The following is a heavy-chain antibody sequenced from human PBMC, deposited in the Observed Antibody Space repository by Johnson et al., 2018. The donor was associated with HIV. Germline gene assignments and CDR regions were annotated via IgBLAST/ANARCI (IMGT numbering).Heavy chain of an antibody. V-gene: IGHV3-30*03. Sequence: QVQLVESGGGVVQPGRSLRLSCAASGFTFSSYGMHWVRQAPGKGLEWVAIISYDGSNKYYADSVKGRFAISRDNSKNTLYLQMNSMRAEDTAVYYCVIVGATLDIWGQGTMVTVSS. D-gene: IGHD1-26*01. J-gene: IGHJ3*02. CDR3: VIVGATLDI. CDR1: GFTFSSYG. CDR2: ISYDGSNK.